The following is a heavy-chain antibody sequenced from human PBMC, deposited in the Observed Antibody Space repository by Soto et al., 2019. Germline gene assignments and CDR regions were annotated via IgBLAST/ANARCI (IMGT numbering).Heavy chain of an antibody. CDR3: ARERISNSGDYYYYYGMDV. V-gene: IGHV1-18*01. Sequence: QVQLVQSGAEVKKPGASVKVSCKASGYTFTSYGISWVRQAPGQGLEWMGWISAYNGNTNYAQKLQGRVTMTTDTSKSTAYMELRSLRSDDTAVYYCARERISNSGDYYYYYGMDVWGQGTTVTVSS. CDR1: GYTFTSYG. D-gene: IGHD6-25*01. CDR2: ISAYNGNT. J-gene: IGHJ6*02.